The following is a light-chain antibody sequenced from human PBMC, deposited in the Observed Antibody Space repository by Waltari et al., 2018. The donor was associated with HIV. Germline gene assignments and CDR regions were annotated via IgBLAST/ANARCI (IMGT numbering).Light chain of an antibody. CDR3: QQTYTAPHT. CDR2: SAS. J-gene: IGKJ2*01. CDR1: ENIGDS. Sequence: DIQMTQTPSSLSASVGDTVPISCRASENIGDSLHWYQQVSGKAPKLLIYSASSRQGGVPSRFSGRGSGTDFTLTIASLQSDDFATYYCQQTYTAPHTFGQGTQM. V-gene: IGKV1-39*01.